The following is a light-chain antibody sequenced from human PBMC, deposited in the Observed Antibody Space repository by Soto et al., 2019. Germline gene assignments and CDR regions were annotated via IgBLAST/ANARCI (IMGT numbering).Light chain of an antibody. CDR3: QQRHMWPIT. V-gene: IGKV3-11*01. Sequence: EIVMTQSPATLSVSPGERATLCCGASQNFRGLLAWYQQKPGQAPRLLIYDAYNRATGIPPRFSGSGSGTDFTLTISSLEPEDSAVYYCQQRHMWPITFGQGTRLEIK. J-gene: IGKJ5*01. CDR1: QNFRGL. CDR2: DAY.